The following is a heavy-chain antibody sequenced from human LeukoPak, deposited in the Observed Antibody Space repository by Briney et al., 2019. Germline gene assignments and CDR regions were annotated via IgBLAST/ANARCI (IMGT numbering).Heavy chain of an antibody. CDR3: ASSDY. J-gene: IGHJ4*02. CDR2: MNRDGSEV. CDR1: GFPFAPFW. Sequence: PGGSLRLSCAASGFPFAPFWMTWVRQAPGKGPEFVATMNRDGSEVAYGNSVRGRFTISRDNAKNSLYLQMYSLRAEDTAVYYCASSDYWGQGTLVTVSS. V-gene: IGHV3-7*05.